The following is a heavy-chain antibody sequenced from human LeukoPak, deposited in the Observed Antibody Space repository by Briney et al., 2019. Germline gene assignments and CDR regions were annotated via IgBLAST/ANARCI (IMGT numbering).Heavy chain of an antibody. V-gene: IGHV1-8*01. J-gene: IGHJ5*02. CDR1: GYTFTSYD. Sequence: ASVKVSCKASGYTFTSYDINWVRQATGQGLEWMGWMNPNSGNTGYAQKFQGRVTMTRNTSISTAYMELSSLRSEDTAVYYCARVGRGITVGGVIVIPNWFDPWGQGTLVTVSS. CDR2: MNPNSGNT. D-gene: IGHD3-16*02. CDR3: ARVGRGITVGGVIVIPNWFDP.